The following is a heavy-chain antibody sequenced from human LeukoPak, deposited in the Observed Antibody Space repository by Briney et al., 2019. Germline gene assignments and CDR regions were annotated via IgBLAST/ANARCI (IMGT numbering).Heavy chain of an antibody. CDR3: ARTRRTAARAVADY. J-gene: IGHJ4*02. CDR2: MNPNSGNT. Sequence: ASVKVSCKASGYTFTSYDINWVRQATGQGLEWMGWMNPNSGNTGYAQKFQGRVTMTRNTSISTAYMELSSLRSEDTAVYYCARTRRTAARAVADYRGQGTLVTVSS. V-gene: IGHV1-8*01. D-gene: IGHD6-19*01. CDR1: GYTFTSYD.